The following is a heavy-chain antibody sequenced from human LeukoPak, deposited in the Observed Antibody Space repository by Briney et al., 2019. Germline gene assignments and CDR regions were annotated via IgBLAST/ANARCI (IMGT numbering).Heavy chain of an antibody. Sequence: ASVKVSCKASGYTFTGYYMHWVRQAPGQGLEWMGWINPNSGGTNYAQKFQGRVTMTRDTSISTAYMELSRLRSDDTAVYYCARGAGYCSSTGCYNVFDPWGQGTLVTVSS. D-gene: IGHD2-2*02. CDR3: ARGAGYCSSTGCYNVFDP. J-gene: IGHJ5*02. CDR2: INPNSGGT. V-gene: IGHV1-2*02. CDR1: GYTFTGYY.